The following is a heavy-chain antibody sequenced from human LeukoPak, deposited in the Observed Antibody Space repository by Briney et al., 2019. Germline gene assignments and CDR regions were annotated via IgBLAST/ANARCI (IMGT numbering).Heavy chain of an antibody. CDR1: GGSISSYY. Sequence: SETLSLTCTVSGGSISSYYWSWIRQPPGKGLEWIGEINHSGSTNYNPSLKSRVTISVDTSKNQFSLKLSSVTAADTAVYYCAREVRGGGKFDYWGQGTLVTVSS. D-gene: IGHD2-21*01. V-gene: IGHV4-34*01. CDR2: INHSGST. CDR3: AREVRGGGKFDY. J-gene: IGHJ4*02.